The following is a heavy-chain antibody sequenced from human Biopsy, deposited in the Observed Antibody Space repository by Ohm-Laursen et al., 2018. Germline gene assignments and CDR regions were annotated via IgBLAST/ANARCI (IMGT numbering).Heavy chain of an antibody. D-gene: IGHD1-1*01. CDR1: GYTLNELS. V-gene: IGHV1-24*01. CDR3: AADINVWNVNY. CDR2: FAPENGKT. Sequence: SVKVSCKISGYTLNELSMHWVRQVPGKGLEWMGGFAPENGKTVYAQNFQARVSLTEDTSTDTAYMELRSLRSEDTDVYYCAADINVWNVNYWGQGTQVTVSS. J-gene: IGHJ4*02.